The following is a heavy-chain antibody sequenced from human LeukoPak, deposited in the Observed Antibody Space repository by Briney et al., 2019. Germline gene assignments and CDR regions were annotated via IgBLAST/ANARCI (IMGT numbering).Heavy chain of an antibody. Sequence: GASVKVSCKASGYTFTGYYMHWVRQAPGQGLEWMGWINPNSGGTNYAQKFQGRVTMTRDTSISTAYMELSRLRSEDTAVYYCATDYYDSSGYYYWGQGTLVTVSS. D-gene: IGHD3-22*01. CDR3: ATDYYDSSGYYY. V-gene: IGHV1-2*02. CDR2: INPNSGGT. CDR1: GYTFTGYY. J-gene: IGHJ4*02.